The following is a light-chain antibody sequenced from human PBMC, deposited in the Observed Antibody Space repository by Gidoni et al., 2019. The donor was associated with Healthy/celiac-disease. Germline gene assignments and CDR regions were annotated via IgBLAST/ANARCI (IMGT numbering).Light chain of an antibody. V-gene: IGKV3-20*01. CDR2: GAS. CDR1: QSVSSSY. J-gene: IGKJ4*01. Sequence: EIVFTPSPGTLSLSPGERATLSCRASQSVSSSYLAWYQQKPGQAPRLLIYGASSRATGIPDRFRASGSGTDFTLTISRLEPEDFAVYYCQQYGSLLTFGGGTKVEIK. CDR3: QQYGSLLT.